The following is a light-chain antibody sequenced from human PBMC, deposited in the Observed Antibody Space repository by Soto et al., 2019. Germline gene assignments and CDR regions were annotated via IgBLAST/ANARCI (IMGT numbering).Light chain of an antibody. CDR1: QNISNY. J-gene: IGKJ3*01. CDR3: QQRSNWPGT. CDR2: DVS. V-gene: IGKV3-11*01. Sequence: EVVLTQSPGTLSLSPGERATLSCRASQNISNYLIWYQQKPGQAPRLLIYDVSNRATGIPARFSGSGSGTDFTLTISSLEPEDFAVYYCQQRSNWPGTFGPGTKVDIK.